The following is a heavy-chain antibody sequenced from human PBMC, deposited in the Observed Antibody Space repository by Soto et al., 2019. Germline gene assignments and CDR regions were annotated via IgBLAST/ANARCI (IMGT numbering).Heavy chain of an antibody. V-gene: IGHV3-30-3*01. D-gene: IGHD3-3*01. J-gene: IGHJ5*02. CDR1: GFTFSSYA. CDR2: ISYDGSNK. CDR3: ARGGGLRFLEWSTNWFDP. Sequence: QVQLVESGGGVVQPGRSLRLSCAASGFTFSSYAMHWVRQAPGKGLEWVAVISYDGSNKYYADSVKGRFTISRDNSKNTLYLQMNSLSAEDTAVYYCARGGGLRFLEWSTNWFDPWGQGTLVTVSS.